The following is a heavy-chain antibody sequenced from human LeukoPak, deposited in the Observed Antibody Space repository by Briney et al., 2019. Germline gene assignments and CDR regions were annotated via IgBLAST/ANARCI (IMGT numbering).Heavy chain of an antibody. CDR2: INYSGST. D-gene: IGHD6-6*01. Sequence: SETLSLTCTVSGGSISSSTYYWGWIRQPPGQGLEWIGSINYSGSTYYIPSLKSRVTISVDTSKNQFSLKLSSVTAADTAVYYCASPSSSSSTYDYWGQGALVTVSS. J-gene: IGHJ4*02. CDR1: GGSISSSTYY. V-gene: IGHV4-39*01. CDR3: ASPSSSSSTYDY.